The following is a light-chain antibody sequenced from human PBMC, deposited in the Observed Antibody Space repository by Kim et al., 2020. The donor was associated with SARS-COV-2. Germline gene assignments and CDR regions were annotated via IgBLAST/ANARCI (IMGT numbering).Light chain of an antibody. V-gene: IGLV1-47*01. J-gene: IGLJ3*02. CDR1: SSNIESNY. CDR2: RNN. CDR3: AAWDDSLSGWV. Sequence: QSVLTQPPSASGAPGQRVTISCSGSSSNIESNYVYWYQQLPKTAPKLLIDRNNQRPSGVPDRFSGSKSGASASLAISGLRSEDEADYYCAAWDDSLSGWVFGGGTQLTVL.